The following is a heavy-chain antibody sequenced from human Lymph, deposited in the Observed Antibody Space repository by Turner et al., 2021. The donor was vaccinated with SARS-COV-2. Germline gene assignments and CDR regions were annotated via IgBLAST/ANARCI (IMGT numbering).Heavy chain of an antibody. CDR3: ARVLPYGDYFDY. J-gene: IGHJ4*02. CDR1: VFTVSSNY. V-gene: IGHV3-53*01. CDR2: IYSGGST. Sequence: EVQLVESGGGLNQPGESLRLSCAASVFTVSSNYMSWVRQAPGKGLEWVSLIYSGGSTYYADSVKGRFTISRDNSKNTLYLQMNSLRAEDTALYYCARVLPYGDYFDYWGQGTLVTVSS. D-gene: IGHD4-17*01.